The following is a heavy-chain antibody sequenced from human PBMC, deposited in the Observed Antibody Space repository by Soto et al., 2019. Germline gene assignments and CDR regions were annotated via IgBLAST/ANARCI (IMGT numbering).Heavy chain of an antibody. Sequence: QVQLVQSGAEVKKPGSSVKVSCKASGGTFSSYAISWVRQAPGQGLEWMGGIISIFGTANYAQKFQGRVTITADESRGTAYMELSSLRSEDTAVYYCARAYSSGWPPYYGMDVWGQGTTVTVSS. CDR1: GGTFSSYA. CDR3: ARAYSSGWPPYYGMDV. J-gene: IGHJ6*02. CDR2: IISIFGTA. D-gene: IGHD6-19*01. V-gene: IGHV1-69*01.